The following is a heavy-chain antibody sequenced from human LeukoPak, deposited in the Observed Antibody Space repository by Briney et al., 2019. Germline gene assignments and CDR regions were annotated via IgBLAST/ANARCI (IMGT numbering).Heavy chain of an antibody. D-gene: IGHD3-10*01. CDR1: GFTFSSYW. V-gene: IGHV3-7*01. J-gene: IGHJ4*02. Sequence: GGSLRLSCAASGFTFSSYWMSWVRQAPGKGLEWVANIKQDGSEKYYVDCVKGRFTISRDNAKNSLYLQMNSLRAEDTAVYYCARDIGLLWFGDLFGWGQGTLVTVSS. CDR2: IKQDGSEK. CDR3: ARDIGLLWFGDLFG.